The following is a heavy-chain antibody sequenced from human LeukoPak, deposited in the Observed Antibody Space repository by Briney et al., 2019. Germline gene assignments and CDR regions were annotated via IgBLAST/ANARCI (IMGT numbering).Heavy chain of an antibody. CDR3: AKKYGVTVYGSGLNYFDY. CDR1: GFTFIGYA. D-gene: IGHD6-19*01. V-gene: IGHV3-23*01. CDR2: IGGSGSRT. J-gene: IGHJ4*02. Sequence: GGSLRLSCAASGFTFIGYAMSWVRQAPGKSLEWVSGIGGSGSRTYYADSVKGRFTISRDNSKNTLYLQMNSLRAEDTAIYYCAKKYGVTVYGSGLNYFDYWGQGTLVTVSS.